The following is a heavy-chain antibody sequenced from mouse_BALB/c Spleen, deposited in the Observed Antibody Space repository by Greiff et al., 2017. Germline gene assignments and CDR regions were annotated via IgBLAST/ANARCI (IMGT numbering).Heavy chain of an antibody. Sequence: EVMLVESGGGLVQPGGSLKLSCAASGFTFISYTMSWVRQTPEKRLEWVAYISNGGGSTYYPDTVKGRFTISRDNAKNTLYLQMSSLKSEDTAMYYCARQYGNLFDYWGQGTTLTVSS. J-gene: IGHJ2*01. CDR2: ISNGGGST. CDR3: ARQYGNLFDY. D-gene: IGHD2-1*01. V-gene: IGHV5-12-2*01. CDR1: GFTFISYT.